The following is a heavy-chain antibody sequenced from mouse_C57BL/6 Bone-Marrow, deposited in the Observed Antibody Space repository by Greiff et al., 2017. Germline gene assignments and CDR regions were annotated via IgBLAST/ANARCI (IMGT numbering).Heavy chain of an antibody. Sequence: QVQLQQSGPGLVAPSQSLSITCTVSGFSLTSYGVHWVRQPPGKGLEWLVVIWSDGSTTYNSALKSRLSISKDNSKSQVFLKMNSLQTDDTAMYYCARHGGNYFRWYFDVWGTGTTVTVSS. D-gene: IGHD2-1*01. CDR3: ARHGGNYFRWYFDV. J-gene: IGHJ1*03. CDR1: GFSLTSYG. CDR2: IWSDGST. V-gene: IGHV2-6-1*01.